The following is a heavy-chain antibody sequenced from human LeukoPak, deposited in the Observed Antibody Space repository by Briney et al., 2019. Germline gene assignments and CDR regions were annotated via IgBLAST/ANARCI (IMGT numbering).Heavy chain of an antibody. CDR3: ARGFGRP. Sequence: GGSLRLSCAASGFTFSSYAMHWVRQAPGKGLEWVAVISYDGSNKYYADSVKGRFTISRDNSKNTLYLQMNSLRAEDTAVYYCARGFGRPWGQGTLVTVSS. V-gene: IGHV3-30*04. J-gene: IGHJ5*02. CDR2: ISYDGSNK. D-gene: IGHD3-10*01. CDR1: GFTFSSYA.